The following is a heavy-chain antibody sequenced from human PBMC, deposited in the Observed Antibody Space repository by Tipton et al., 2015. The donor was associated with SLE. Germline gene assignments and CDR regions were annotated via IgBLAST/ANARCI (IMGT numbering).Heavy chain of an antibody. D-gene: IGHD5-12*01. J-gene: IGHJ4*02. Sequence: SLRLSCAASGFTFSSYAMHWVRQAPGKGLEWVAVISYDGSNKYYADSVKGRFTISRDNSKNTLYLQMNSLRAEDTAVYYCARSSEYSGYDSYFDYWGQGTLVTVSS. CDR3: ARSSEYSGYDSYFDY. CDR1: GFTFSSYA. V-gene: IGHV3-30*04. CDR2: ISYDGSNK.